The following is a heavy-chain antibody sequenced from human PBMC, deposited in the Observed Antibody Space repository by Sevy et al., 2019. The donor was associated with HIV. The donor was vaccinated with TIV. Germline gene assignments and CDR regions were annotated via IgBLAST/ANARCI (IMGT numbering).Heavy chain of an antibody. CDR3: AREPPYYDILAGYSYGMDV. D-gene: IGHD3-9*01. CDR1: GGSISNYY. Sequence: SETLSLTSTVSGGSISNYYWSWIRQPPGKGLEWIGYIYHTGITKNNPSLKSRVTLSVDTSKNQFSLKLSSVTAADTAVYYCAREPPYYDILAGYSYGMDVWGQGTTVTVSS. V-gene: IGHV4-59*01. J-gene: IGHJ6*02. CDR2: IYHTGIT.